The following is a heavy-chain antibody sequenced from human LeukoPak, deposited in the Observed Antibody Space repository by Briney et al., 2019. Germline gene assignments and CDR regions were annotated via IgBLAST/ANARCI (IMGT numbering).Heavy chain of an antibody. CDR1: GGSFSGYY. CDR3: ARDLGHWDTDY. D-gene: IGHD1/OR15-1a*01. CDR2: INHSGST. J-gene: IGHJ4*02. V-gene: IGHV4-34*01. Sequence: SETLSLTCAVYGGSFSGYYWSWIRQPLGKGLEWIGEINHSGSTNYNPSLKSRVTISVDTSKNQFSLKLSSVTAADTAVYYCARDLGHWDTDYWGQGALVTVSS.